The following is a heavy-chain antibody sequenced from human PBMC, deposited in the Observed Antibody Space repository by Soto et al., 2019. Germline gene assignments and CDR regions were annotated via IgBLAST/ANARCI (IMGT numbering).Heavy chain of an antibody. V-gene: IGHV4-34*01. J-gene: IGHJ4*02. CDR3: ARAQSIRGVIIVPYYFDY. CDR2: VNHSGNT. CDR1: GGSFSGYC. D-gene: IGHD3-10*01. Sequence: LEILSLTCAVYGGSFSGYCWSWIRQPPGRELEWIGEVNHSGNTNYNPSLKSRVTISEDTSKNQFSLKLSSVTAADTAVYYCARAQSIRGVIIVPYYFDYWGQGTLVTVSS.